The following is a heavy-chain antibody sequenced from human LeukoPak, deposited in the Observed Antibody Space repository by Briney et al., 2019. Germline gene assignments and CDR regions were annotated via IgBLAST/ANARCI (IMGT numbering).Heavy chain of an antibody. Sequence: ASVKVSCTASGYTFTGYGVTWVRQAPGQGLEWMGWSSAYNGNTNYAQKLQGRVTMTTYTSTSTASMELGSLRSDDSAVYYCARDDKLGAAPDDWGQGTRVTVSS. J-gene: IGHJ4*02. D-gene: IGHD1-26*01. CDR1: GYTFTGYG. CDR2: SSAYNGNT. V-gene: IGHV1-18*01. CDR3: ARDDKLGAAPDD.